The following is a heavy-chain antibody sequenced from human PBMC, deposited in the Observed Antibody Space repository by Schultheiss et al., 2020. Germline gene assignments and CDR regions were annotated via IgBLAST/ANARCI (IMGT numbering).Heavy chain of an antibody. CDR1: GFTFSSYA. Sequence: GSLRLSCAASGFTFSSYAMSWVRQAPGKGLEWIGYIYYSGFTKYNPSLKSRITMAMDTSKSQFSLKLSSMTAADTAVYYCARPIAGVAGLYMDVWGKGTTVTVSS. CDR2: IYYSGFT. V-gene: IGHV4-59*08. D-gene: IGHD2-8*01. J-gene: IGHJ6*03. CDR3: ARPIAGVAGLYMDV.